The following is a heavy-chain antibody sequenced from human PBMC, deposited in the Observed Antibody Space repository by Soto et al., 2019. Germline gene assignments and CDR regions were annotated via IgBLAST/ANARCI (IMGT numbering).Heavy chain of an antibody. V-gene: IGHV3-23*01. CDR1: GFTFSSYA. Sequence: EVQLLESGGGLVQPGGSLRLSCAASGFTFSSYAMSWVRQAPGTGLEWVSAISGSGGSTYYADSVKGRFTISRDNSKNTLYLQMNNLRAEDTAVYYCAKDAYDSSGYYYYGMDVWGQGTTVTVSS. J-gene: IGHJ6*02. CDR3: AKDAYDSSGYYYYGMDV. D-gene: IGHD3-22*01. CDR2: ISGSGGST.